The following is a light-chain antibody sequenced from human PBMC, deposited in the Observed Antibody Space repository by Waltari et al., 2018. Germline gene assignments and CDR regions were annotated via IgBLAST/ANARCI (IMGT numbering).Light chain of an antibody. CDR1: DVGSYS. V-gene: IGLV3-21*01. J-gene: IGLJ1*01. Sequence: YVLTQPPSVSVAPGNTATITCGGDDVGSYSVHWYQKKPGQAPVLVIFYDNDRPSGIPERFSGSNSGNTATLTIGESQTVDEADYYCQAWDSNTALYVFGTGTRVTV. CDR3: QAWDSNTALYV. CDR2: YDN.